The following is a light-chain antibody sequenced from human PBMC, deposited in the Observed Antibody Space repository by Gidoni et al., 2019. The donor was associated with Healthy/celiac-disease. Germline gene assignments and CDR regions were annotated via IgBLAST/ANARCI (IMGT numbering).Light chain of an antibody. CDR3: QQSYSTLAT. V-gene: IGKV1-39*01. CDR2: AAS. Sequence: DIQMTQSPSSLSASVGDRVTITCRASQSISSYLNWYQQKPGKAPKLLIYAASSLQSGVPSRCSGRGSGTDFTLTISRLQPEDFATYYCQQSYSTLATFGQGTKVEIK. J-gene: IGKJ1*01. CDR1: QSISSY.